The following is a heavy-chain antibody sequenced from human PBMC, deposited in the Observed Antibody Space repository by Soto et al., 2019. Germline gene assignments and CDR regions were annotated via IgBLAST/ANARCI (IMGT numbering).Heavy chain of an antibody. D-gene: IGHD3-10*01. CDR3: ARDDSPITMVRGVIITDYYYYGMDV. J-gene: IGHJ6*02. CDR2: ISAYNGNT. CDR1: GYTFTSYG. V-gene: IGHV1-18*01. Sequence: ASVKVSCKASGYTFTSYGISWVRQAPGQGLEWMGWISAYNGNTNYAQKLQGRVTMTTDTSTSTAYMELRSLRSDDTAVYYCARDDSPITMVRGVIITDYYYYGMDVWGQGTMVTVSS.